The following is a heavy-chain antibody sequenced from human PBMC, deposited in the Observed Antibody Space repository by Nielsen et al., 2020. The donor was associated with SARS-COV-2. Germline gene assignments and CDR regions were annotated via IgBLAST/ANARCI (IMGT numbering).Heavy chain of an antibody. CDR2: VHYTGTT. Sequence: SETLSLTCTVSGDFVSTSYWSWIRQPPGKGLEWIGYVHYTGTTKYKSSLKSRVTMSVDTSNNQFSLKWTSMTAADTAVYYCAREGSGSYPDAFDVWGQGTMVTVSS. D-gene: IGHD3-10*01. V-gene: IGHV4-59*02. J-gene: IGHJ3*01. CDR1: GDFVSTSY. CDR3: AREGSGSYPDAFDV.